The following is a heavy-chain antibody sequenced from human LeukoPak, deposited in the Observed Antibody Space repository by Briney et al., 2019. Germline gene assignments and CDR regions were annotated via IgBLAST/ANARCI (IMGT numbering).Heavy chain of an antibody. D-gene: IGHD3-22*01. CDR1: GGSISSGGYS. CDR2: IYHSGST. CDR3: AGSSGYYSEAFDY. V-gene: IGHV4-30-2*01. J-gene: IGHJ4*02. Sequence: PSETLSLTCAVSGGSISSGGYSWSWIRQPPGQGLEWIGYIYHSGSTYYNPSLKSRVTISVDRSKNQFSLKLSSVTAADTAVYYCAGSSGYYSEAFDYWGQGTLVTVSS.